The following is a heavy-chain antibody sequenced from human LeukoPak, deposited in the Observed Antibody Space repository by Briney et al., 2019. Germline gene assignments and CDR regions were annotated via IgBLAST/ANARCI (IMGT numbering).Heavy chain of an antibody. D-gene: IGHD2-15*01. CDR3: AKSDPSGSYYGMDV. Sequence: PGGSLRLSCAASGFTFSSYAMHWVRQAPGKGLEWVAVISYDGSNKYYADSVKGRFTISRDNSKNTLYLQMNSLRAEDTAVYYCAKSDPSGSYYGMDVWGQGTTVTVSS. CDR1: GFTFSSYA. V-gene: IGHV3-30-3*02. J-gene: IGHJ6*02. CDR2: ISYDGSNK.